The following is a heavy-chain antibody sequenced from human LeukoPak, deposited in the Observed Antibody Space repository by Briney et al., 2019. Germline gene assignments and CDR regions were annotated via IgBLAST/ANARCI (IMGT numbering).Heavy chain of an antibody. CDR3: VRDPSGSGFAFDS. D-gene: IGHD1-1*01. Sequence: GGSLRLSCAASGFIFSNDAMHWVRQAPGKGLEWVAFIWFDGSNKHYADSVKGRFTISRDNSEDTLYLQMNGLRAEDTAVYYCVRDPSGSGFAFDSWGQGALVTVSS. V-gene: IGHV3-33*01. J-gene: IGHJ4*02. CDR1: GFIFSNDA. CDR2: IWFDGSNK.